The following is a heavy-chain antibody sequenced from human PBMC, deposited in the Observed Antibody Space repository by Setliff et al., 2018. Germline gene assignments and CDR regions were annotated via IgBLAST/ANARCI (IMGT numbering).Heavy chain of an antibody. J-gene: IGHJ6*03. CDR2: IYTSWST. CDR3: ARMSGFLYIDV. Sequence: SETLSLTYTVSGGSISNTYYYWSWIRQPAGQGLEWIGQIYTSWSTNYNPSLKSRVTISVDTSKNQFSLKLSSVTAADTAVYYCARMSGFLYIDVWGKGTTVTVSS. CDR1: GGSISNTYYY. D-gene: IGHD3-3*01. V-gene: IGHV4-61*09.